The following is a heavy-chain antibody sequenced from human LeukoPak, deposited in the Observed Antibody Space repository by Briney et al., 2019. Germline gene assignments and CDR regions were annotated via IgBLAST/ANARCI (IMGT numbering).Heavy chain of an antibody. CDR3: ARVSSWIQLWLRY. D-gene: IGHD5-18*01. CDR1: GYTFTGYY. Sequence: ASVKVSCKASGYTFTGYYMHWVRQAPGQGLEWMGWINPNSGGTNYAQKFQGRVTMTRDTSISTAYMELSRLRSDDTAVYYCARVSSWIQLWLRYWGQGPLVTVSS. V-gene: IGHV1-2*02. J-gene: IGHJ4*02. CDR2: INPNSGGT.